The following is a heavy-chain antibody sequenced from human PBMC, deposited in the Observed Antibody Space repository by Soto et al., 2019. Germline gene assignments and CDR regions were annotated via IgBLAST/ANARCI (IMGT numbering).Heavy chain of an antibody. V-gene: IGHV3-23*01. CDR2: ISGSGGST. Sequence: EVQLLESGGGLVQPGGSLRLSCAASGFTFSSYAMSWVRQAPGKGLEWVSAISGSGGSTYYADSVKGRFTISRDNSKNTLYLQLSSLRAEDTAVYYCAKQSRITMVRGVINYYYGMDVWGQGTTVTVSS. D-gene: IGHD3-10*01. CDR1: GFTFSSYA. J-gene: IGHJ6*02. CDR3: AKQSRITMVRGVINYYYGMDV.